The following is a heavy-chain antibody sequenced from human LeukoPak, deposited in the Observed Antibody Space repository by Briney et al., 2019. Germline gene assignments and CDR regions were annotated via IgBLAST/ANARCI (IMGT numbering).Heavy chain of an antibody. CDR3: AKEEGGGDGYNDY. D-gene: IGHD5-24*01. J-gene: IGHJ4*02. V-gene: IGHV3-43*02. CDR2: FSGDGGST. Sequence: GGSLRLSCAASGFTFDDYAMHWVRQAPGKGLEWVSLFSGDGGSTYYADSVKGRFTISRDNSKNSLYLQMTSLRTEDTALYYCAKEEGGGDGYNDYWGQGTLVTVSS. CDR1: GFTFDDYA.